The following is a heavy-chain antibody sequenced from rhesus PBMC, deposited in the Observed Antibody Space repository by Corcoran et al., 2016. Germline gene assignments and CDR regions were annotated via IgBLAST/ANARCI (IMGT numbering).Heavy chain of an antibody. V-gene: IGHV4-169*02. CDR3: ASGSWEYCTGSGCYVPYYFDY. CDR1: GGSISSSY. CDR2: IYGSGSST. J-gene: IGHJ4*01. D-gene: IGHD2-21*01. Sequence: QLQLQESGPGLVKPSETLSVTCAVSGGSISSSYWSWIRQAPGKGLEWIGYIYGSGSSTNYNPSLKRRVTLSVDTSKNQLSLKLSSVTAADTAVYYCASGSWEYCTGSGCYVPYYFDYWGQGVLVTVSS.